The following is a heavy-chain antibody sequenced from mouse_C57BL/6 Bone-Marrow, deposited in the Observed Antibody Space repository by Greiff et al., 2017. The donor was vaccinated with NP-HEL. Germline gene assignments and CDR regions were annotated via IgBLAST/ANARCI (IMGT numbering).Heavy chain of an antibody. J-gene: IGHJ2*01. Sequence: VQLQQSGAELVRPGASVKLSCTASGFNIRDDYMHWVKQRPEQGLEWIGWIDPENGDTEYASKFPGKATITADTASNTAYLQLSSLTSEDTAVYYCTTFRFITTVVASNYFDYWGQGTTLTVSS. CDR2: IDPENGDT. V-gene: IGHV14-4*01. D-gene: IGHD1-1*01. CDR1: GFNIRDDY. CDR3: TTFRFITTVVASNYFDY.